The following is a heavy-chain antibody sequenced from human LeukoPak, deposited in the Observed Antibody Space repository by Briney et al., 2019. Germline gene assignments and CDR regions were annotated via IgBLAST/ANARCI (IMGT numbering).Heavy chain of an antibody. V-gene: IGHV1-46*01. CDR2: INPSGGST. J-gene: IGHJ4*02. D-gene: IGHD3-22*01. CDR1: GYTFTSYY. Sequence: ASVKVSCKASGYTFTSYYMHWLRQAPGQGLEWMGIINPSGGSTSYAQKFQGRVTMTRDTSTSTVYMELSSLRSEDTAVYHCARVGVYYDSSGYCSDWGQGTLVTVSS. CDR3: ARVGVYYDSSGYCSD.